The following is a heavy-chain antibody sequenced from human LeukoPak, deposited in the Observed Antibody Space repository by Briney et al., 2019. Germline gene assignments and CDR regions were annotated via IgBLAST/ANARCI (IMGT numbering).Heavy chain of an antibody. CDR3: ARRGLYYYGSSGHFDY. J-gene: IGHJ4*02. V-gene: IGHV4-39*01. Sequence: SETLSLTCTVSGGSISSSSYYWGWIRQPPGRGLEWIGSIYYSGSTYYNPSLKSRVTISVDTSKNQFSLKLGSVTAADTAVYYCARRGLYYYGSSGHFDYWGQGTLVTVSS. D-gene: IGHD3-22*01. CDR1: GGSISSSSYY. CDR2: IYYSGST.